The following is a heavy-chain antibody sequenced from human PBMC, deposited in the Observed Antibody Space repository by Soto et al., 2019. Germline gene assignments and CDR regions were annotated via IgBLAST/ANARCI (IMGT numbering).Heavy chain of an antibody. CDR2: ISAYNGNT. D-gene: IGHD2-8*02. J-gene: IGHJ4*02. CDR3: ASRTDTGDFDY. CDR1: GYTFTSYG. Sequence: ASVKVSCKASGYTFTSYGISWVRQAPGQGLEWMGWISAYNGNTNYAQKLQGRVTMTTDTSTSTAYMELRGLRSDDTAVYYCASRTDTGDFDYWGQGTLVTVSS. V-gene: IGHV1-18*01.